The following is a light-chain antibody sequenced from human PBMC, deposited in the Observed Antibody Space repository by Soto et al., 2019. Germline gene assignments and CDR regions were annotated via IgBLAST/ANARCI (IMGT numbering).Light chain of an antibody. V-gene: IGKV1-5*01. CDR3: QQYNTYST. CDR1: QNIRNW. Sequence: DIQITQSPSTLSASVGASVTITCRASQNIRNWLAWYQQQPGKDPKTLIYDASSLKSGVPARFSSSASGTFSTLTISSLPHDVSATYYCQQYNTYSTFGQGTRLEIK. J-gene: IGKJ5*01. CDR2: DAS.